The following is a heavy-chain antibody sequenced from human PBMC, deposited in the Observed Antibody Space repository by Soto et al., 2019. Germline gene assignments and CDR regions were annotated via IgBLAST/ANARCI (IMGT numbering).Heavy chain of an antibody. D-gene: IGHD1-26*01. J-gene: IGHJ4*02. V-gene: IGHV4-34*01. Sequence: PEKLSHTYAVYGGSFSGYYWSWIRQPPGKGLEWIGEINHSGSTNYNPSLKSRVTISVDKSKNQFSLKLSSVTAADTAVYYCARGLNHGSYHAVDFDYWGQGTLVTVS. CDR1: GGSFSGYY. CDR3: ARGLNHGSYHAVDFDY. CDR2: INHSGST.